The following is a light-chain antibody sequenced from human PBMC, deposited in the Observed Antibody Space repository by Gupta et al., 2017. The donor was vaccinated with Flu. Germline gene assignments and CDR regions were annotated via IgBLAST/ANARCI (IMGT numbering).Light chain of an antibody. CDR1: QTINNY. J-gene: IGKJ2*01. CDR3: RQRHSSPST. V-gene: IGKV1-39*01. CDR2: AAS. Sequence: DIQMTQSPSTLSASVGDSVTVTCRASQTINNYLNWYQQHPGKAPKLLIYAASRLHRGVPSRFSGSGSGTDFTLTIIGRQPEDFATSYCRQRHSSPSTFGRGTKMDIK.